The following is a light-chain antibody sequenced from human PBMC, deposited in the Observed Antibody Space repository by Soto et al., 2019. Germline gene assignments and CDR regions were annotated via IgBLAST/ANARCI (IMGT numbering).Light chain of an antibody. CDR2: DAS. J-gene: IGKJ3*01. CDR1: PDLGTY. Sequence: DIQMPQSPPSLSASVGDRVTITCQASPDLGTYLNWYQHKPGKAPNLVIYDASNLETGVPSRFSGGGSGTDFTFTISSLRPEDIATYYCQHSNHLPLFGPGTKVDF. V-gene: IGKV1-33*01. CDR3: QHSNHLPL.